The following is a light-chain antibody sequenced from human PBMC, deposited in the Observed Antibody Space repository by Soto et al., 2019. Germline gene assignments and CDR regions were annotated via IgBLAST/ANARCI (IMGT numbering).Light chain of an antibody. CDR3: QQYDRSPIT. Sequence: EIVLTQSPGTLSLSPGERATLSCRASQSVSSSYLAWYQQKPGQAPRLLIYGVSSRATGIPDRFSGSGSGADFTLTISRLEPEDFAVYYCQQYDRSPITFGQGTRLEIK. J-gene: IGKJ5*01. V-gene: IGKV3-20*01. CDR1: QSVSSSY. CDR2: GVS.